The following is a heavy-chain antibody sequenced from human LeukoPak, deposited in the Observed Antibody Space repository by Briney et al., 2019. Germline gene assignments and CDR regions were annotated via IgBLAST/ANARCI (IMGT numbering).Heavy chain of an antibody. Sequence: SVKVSCKVSGGTFSSYAISWVRQAPGQGLEWMGRIIPIFDTANYAQKFQGRVTITTDESTTTAYMELSSLRSEDTAVYYCARVDCSSTSCYGGGWFDPWGQGTLVTVSS. J-gene: IGHJ5*02. CDR2: IIPIFDTA. CDR3: ARVDCSSTSCYGGGWFDP. CDR1: GGTFSSYA. V-gene: IGHV1-69*05. D-gene: IGHD2-2*01.